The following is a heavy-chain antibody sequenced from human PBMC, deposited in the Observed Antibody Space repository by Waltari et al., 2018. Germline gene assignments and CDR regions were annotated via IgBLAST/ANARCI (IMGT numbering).Heavy chain of an antibody. CDR1: GHTCRSCT. Sequence: QLQLEQSGAEVRKSGASVKVSCKASGHTCRSCTLHWLRQAPGQTLEWMGWINIDNRNTKDSGNVWGRVAITGDASATTFFMELRWLTSADTALYYCASDWQGSGWSWISWGQGTLVTVSS. J-gene: IGHJ4*02. CDR2: INIDNRNT. D-gene: IGHD6-19*01. V-gene: IGHV1-3*04. CDR3: ASDWQGSGWSWIS.